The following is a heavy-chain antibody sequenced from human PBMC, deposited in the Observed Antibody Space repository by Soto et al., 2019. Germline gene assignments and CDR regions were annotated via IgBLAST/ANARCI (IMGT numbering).Heavy chain of an antibody. V-gene: IGHV3-48*03. CDR1: GFSFSSYE. D-gene: IGHD6-6*01. Sequence: GGSLRLSCVGSGFSFSSYEVNWVRPAPGKGLEWVSYISSSGRTIYYVDSVKGRFTISRDNAKNSLYLQMNSLRAEDTAVYYCARDPEGGKIEYGLDVWGQGTTVTVSS. CDR2: ISSSGRTI. CDR3: ARDPEGGKIEYGLDV. J-gene: IGHJ6*02.